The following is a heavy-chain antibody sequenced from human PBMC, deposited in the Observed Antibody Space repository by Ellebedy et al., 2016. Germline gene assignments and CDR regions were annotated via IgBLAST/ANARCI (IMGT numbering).Heavy chain of an antibody. CDR3: AKVLGTSSWFASDI. V-gene: IGHV3-30*02. D-gene: IGHD6-13*01. Sequence: GESLKISXAASGFTFSNYGMYWVRQAPGKGLQWVAVIFYDGANQYYADSVKGRFTISRDNSKNTVYLQMNSLRPDDTAVYYCAKVLGTSSWFASDIWGQGTMVTVSS. J-gene: IGHJ3*02. CDR2: IFYDGANQ. CDR1: GFTFSNYG.